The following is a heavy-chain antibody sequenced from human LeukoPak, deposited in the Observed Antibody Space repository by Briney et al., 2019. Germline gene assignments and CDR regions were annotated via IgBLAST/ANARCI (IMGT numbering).Heavy chain of an antibody. V-gene: IGHV3-23*01. CDR3: ARVGYSSSWSPSDY. Sequence: GGSLRLSCTVSGFSLSSYAMSCVRRAPGKGLEWVSATSSSDAGKYYADSVRGRFTISRDNSRNTMYLQMNSLRAEDAAVYYCARVGYSSSWSPSDYWGQGALVTVSS. CDR2: TSSSDAGK. CDR1: GFSLSSYA. D-gene: IGHD6-13*01. J-gene: IGHJ4*02.